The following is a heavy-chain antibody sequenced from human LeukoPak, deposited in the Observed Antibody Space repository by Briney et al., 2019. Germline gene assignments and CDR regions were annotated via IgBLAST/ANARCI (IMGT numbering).Heavy chain of an antibody. CDR3: ARDRALSTGTTVYYYMDV. Sequence: GGSLRLSCAASGFTVSRNYMSWVRQAPGKGLEWVSVIHSGGSTYYADSVKGRFTISRDNSENMLYLQMNSLRAEDTAVYYCARDRALSTGTTVYYYMDVWGKGTTVTVSS. J-gene: IGHJ6*03. CDR2: IHSGGST. D-gene: IGHD1-1*01. V-gene: IGHV3-53*01. CDR1: GFTVSRNY.